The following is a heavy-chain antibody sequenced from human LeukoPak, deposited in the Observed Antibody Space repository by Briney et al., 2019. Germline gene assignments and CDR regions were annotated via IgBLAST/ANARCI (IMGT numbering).Heavy chain of an antibody. Sequence: SETLSLTCTVSGDSISRYYWSWIRQPAGKGLEWIGRIYNGGIITYNPSLKSRVTMSIDTSNNQFSLRLRFVTAADTAVYYCASALQPYYYYDSGSISYFDYWGQGTLVTVSS. CDR3: ASALQPYYYYDSGSISYFDY. CDR2: IYNGGII. V-gene: IGHV4-4*07. J-gene: IGHJ4*02. CDR1: GDSISRYY. D-gene: IGHD3-10*01.